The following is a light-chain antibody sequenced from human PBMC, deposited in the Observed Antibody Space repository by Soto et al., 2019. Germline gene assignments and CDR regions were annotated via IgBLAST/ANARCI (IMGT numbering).Light chain of an antibody. J-gene: IGLJ3*02. CDR3: QSYDSSLSGWV. CDR2: XXX. CDR1: SSNIGAGYD. Sequence: QSVLTQPPSVSGAPGQRVTISCTGSSSNIGAGYDVHWYQQLPGTAPKLLIYXXXXXXXXXXXXXXXSKSGTSASLAITGXXXXXXXXXXCQSYDSSLSGWVFGGGTKL. V-gene: IGLV1-40*01.